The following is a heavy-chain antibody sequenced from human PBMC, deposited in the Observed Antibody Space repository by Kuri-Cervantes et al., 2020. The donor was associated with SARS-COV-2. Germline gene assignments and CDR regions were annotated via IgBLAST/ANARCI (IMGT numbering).Heavy chain of an antibody. D-gene: IGHD6-13*01. J-gene: IGHJ6*03. V-gene: IGHV4-34*01. Sequence: ESLKISCAASGFTVSSNYMSWIRQPPGKGLEWIGEINHSGSTNYNPSLKSRVTISVDTSKNQFSLKLSSVTAADTAVYYCARGVSIAAAGTYYYYYYMDVWGKGTTVTVSS. CDR2: INHSGST. CDR1: GFTVSSNY. CDR3: ARGVSIAAAGTYYYYYYMDV.